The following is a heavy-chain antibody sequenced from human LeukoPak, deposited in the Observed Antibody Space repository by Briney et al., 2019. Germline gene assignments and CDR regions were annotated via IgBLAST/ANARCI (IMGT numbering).Heavy chain of an antibody. Sequence: GGSLRLSCAASGFTFSSYWMHWVRQAPGKGLVWVSRISPDGSSALYADSVKGRFTISRDNAKNTLSLQMSSLRAEDTAVYYCAREGLGAAAGTFDYWGQGTLVTVSS. CDR2: ISPDGSSA. V-gene: IGHV3-74*01. D-gene: IGHD6-13*01. CDR1: GFTFSSYW. CDR3: AREGLGAAAGTFDY. J-gene: IGHJ4*02.